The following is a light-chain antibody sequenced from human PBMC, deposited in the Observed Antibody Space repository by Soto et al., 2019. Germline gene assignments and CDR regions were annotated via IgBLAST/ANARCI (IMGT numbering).Light chain of an antibody. CDR3: QQYDSSPLT. J-gene: IGKJ4*01. V-gene: IGKV3-20*01. CDR1: QSVSSSY. CDR2: GAS. Sequence: EIVLTQSPGTLSLSPGERATLSCRASQSVSSSYLAWYQQKPGQAPRLLIYGASSRATGIPDKFSGSGSGKDFTLTISRLEPEDFAVYYFQQYDSSPLTFGGGTKVEIK.